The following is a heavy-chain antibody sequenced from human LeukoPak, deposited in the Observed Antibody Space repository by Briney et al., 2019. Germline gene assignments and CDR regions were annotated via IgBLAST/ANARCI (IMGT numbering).Heavy chain of an antibody. J-gene: IGHJ6*02. CDR3: ARFGCTPWVPGYYGMDV. Sequence: GGSLRLSCAASGFTFSSYWMSWVRQAPGKGLEWVANIKQDGSEKYYVDSVKGRFTISRDNSKNTLYLQMNSLRAEDTAVYYCARFGCTPWVPGYYGMDVWGQGTTVTVSS. V-gene: IGHV3-7*01. CDR1: GFTFSSYW. CDR2: IKQDGSEK. D-gene: IGHD3-3*01.